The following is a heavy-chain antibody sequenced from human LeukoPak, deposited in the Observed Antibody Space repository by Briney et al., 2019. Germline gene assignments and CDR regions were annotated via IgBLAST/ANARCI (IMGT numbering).Heavy chain of an antibody. CDR2: IYYSGST. CDR3: ARVLGGDILTGYYRYYFDY. Sequence: PSETLSLTCTVSGGSISSHYWSWIRQPPGKGLEWIGYIYYSGSTNHNPSLKSRVTISVDTSKNQFSLKLSSVTAADTAVYYCARVLGGDILTGYYRYYFDYWGQGTLVTVSS. J-gene: IGHJ4*02. CDR1: GGSISSHY. D-gene: IGHD3-9*01. V-gene: IGHV4-59*11.